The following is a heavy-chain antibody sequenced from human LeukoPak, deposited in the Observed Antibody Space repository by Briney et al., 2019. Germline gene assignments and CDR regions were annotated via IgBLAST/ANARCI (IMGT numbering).Heavy chain of an antibody. V-gene: IGHV1-2*04. Sequence: GASVKVSCKASGYTFTGYYMHWVRQAPGQGLKWMGWINPNSGGTNYAQKFQGWVTMTRDTSISTAYMELSRLRSDDTAVYYCARGAPLLWFGELGYNWFDPWGQGTLVTVSS. J-gene: IGHJ5*02. D-gene: IGHD3-10*01. CDR2: INPNSGGT. CDR1: GYTFTGYY. CDR3: ARGAPLLWFGELGYNWFDP.